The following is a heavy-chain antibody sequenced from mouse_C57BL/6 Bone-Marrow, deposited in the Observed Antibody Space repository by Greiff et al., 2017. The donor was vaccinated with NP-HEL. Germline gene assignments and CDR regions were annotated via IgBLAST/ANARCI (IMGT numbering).Heavy chain of an antibody. CDR1: GYSITSGYY. CDR3: ARDRGVYYGSSYYYAMDY. CDR2: ISYDGSN. V-gene: IGHV3-6*01. Sequence: EVKLEESGPGLVKPSQSLSLTCSVTGYSITSGYYWNWIRQFPGNKLEWMGYISYDGSNNYNPSLKNRISITRDKSKNQFFLKLNSVTTEDTATYYCARDRGVYYGSSYYYAMDYWGQGTSVTVSS. D-gene: IGHD1-1*01. J-gene: IGHJ4*01.